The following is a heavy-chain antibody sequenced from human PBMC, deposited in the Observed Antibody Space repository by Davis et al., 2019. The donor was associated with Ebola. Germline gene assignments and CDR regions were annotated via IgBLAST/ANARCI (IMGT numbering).Heavy chain of an antibody. CDR2: INHDGSET. Sequence: GESLKISCAASGFTFTYYWMSWVRQAPGKGLEWVANINHDGSETYYVDSVKGRFTISRDNAKNSLYLQMNSLRAEDTAVYYCARDDRVFLEWLLYSPAGMDVWGQGTTVTVSS. D-gene: IGHD3-3*01. CDR1: GFTFTYYW. J-gene: IGHJ6*02. CDR3: ARDDRVFLEWLLYSPAGMDV. V-gene: IGHV3-7*01.